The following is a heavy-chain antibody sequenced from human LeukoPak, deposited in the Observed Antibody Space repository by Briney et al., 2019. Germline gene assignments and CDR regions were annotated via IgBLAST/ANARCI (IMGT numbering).Heavy chain of an antibody. CDR2: IIPIFGTA. CDR1: GGTFSSYA. J-gene: IGHJ4*02. V-gene: IGHV1-69*05. Sequence: GASVKVSCKASGGTFSSYAISWVRQTPGQGLEWMGGIIPIFGTANYAQKFQGRVTITTDESTSTAYMELSSLRSEDTAVYYCARDRVQQQLVFTYWGQGTLVTVSS. D-gene: IGHD6-13*01. CDR3: ARDRVQQQLVFTY.